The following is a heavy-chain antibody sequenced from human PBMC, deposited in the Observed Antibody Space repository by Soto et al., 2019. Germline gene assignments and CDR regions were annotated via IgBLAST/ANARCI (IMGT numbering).Heavy chain of an antibody. J-gene: IGHJ4*02. V-gene: IGHV3-21*01. CDR1: GFTFSSYA. CDR2: ISSSSSNI. Sequence: GGSLRLSCAASGFTFSSYAMNWVRQAPGKGLEWVSSISSSSSNIYYADSVKGRFTISRDNAKNSLYLQMNSLRAEDADVYYGARDACPAYCDDSSGYYFDYWGQGTLVTVSS. D-gene: IGHD3-22*01. CDR3: ARDACPAYCDDSSGYYFDY.